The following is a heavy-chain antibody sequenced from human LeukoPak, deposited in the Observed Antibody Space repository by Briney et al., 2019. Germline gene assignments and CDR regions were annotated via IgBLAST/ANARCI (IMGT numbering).Heavy chain of an antibody. Sequence: SETLSLTCTVSGGSISSGGYFWGWIRQPPGKGLEWIGRVFYSGKTYYNPSLKSRVTISVDTSKNQFSLKMNSVTAADTAVFYCTRLGQYCGSDCYPPSFDYWGQGTQVTVSS. CDR2: VFYSGKT. V-gene: IGHV4-39*01. CDR1: GGSISSGGYF. CDR3: TRLGQYCGSDCYPPSFDY. D-gene: IGHD2-21*02. J-gene: IGHJ4*02.